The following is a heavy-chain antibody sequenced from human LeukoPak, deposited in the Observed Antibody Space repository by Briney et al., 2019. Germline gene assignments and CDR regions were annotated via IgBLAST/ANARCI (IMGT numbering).Heavy chain of an antibody. CDR2: INHSGST. CDR1: GGSFSGYY. J-gene: IGHJ5*02. CDR3: ARQIRPLGSGSYGAWFDP. D-gene: IGHD3-10*01. Sequence: MSSETLSLTCAVYGGSFSGYYWSWIRQPPGKGLEWIGEINHSGSTNYNPSLKSRVTISVDTSKNQFSLKLSSVTAADTAVYYCARQIRPLGSGSYGAWFDPWGQGTLVTVSS. V-gene: IGHV4-34*01.